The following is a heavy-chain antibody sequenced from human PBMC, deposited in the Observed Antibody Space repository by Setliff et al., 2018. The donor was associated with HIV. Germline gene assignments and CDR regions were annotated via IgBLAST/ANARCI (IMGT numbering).Heavy chain of an antibody. CDR1: GDSISNYY. CDR3: ARLKGYDFWSGYYPYGMDV. Sequence: TLSLTCTVSGDSISNYYWNWVRQTPGKGLEWIGYIYYSGSTYYNPSLKSRVTISVDTSKNQFSLKLSSVTAADTAVYYCARLKGYDFWSGYYPYGMDVWGQGTTVTVSS. D-gene: IGHD3-3*01. J-gene: IGHJ6*02. CDR2: IYYSGST. V-gene: IGHV4-59*06.